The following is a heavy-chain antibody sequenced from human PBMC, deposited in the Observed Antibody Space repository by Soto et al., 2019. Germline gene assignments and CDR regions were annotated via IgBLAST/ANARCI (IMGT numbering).Heavy chain of an antibody. CDR2: IIPIFGTA. CDR1: GGTFSSYA. CDR3: ARCGYSYGIHNYYYGMDV. V-gene: IGHV1-69*13. J-gene: IGHJ6*02. Sequence: SVKVSCKASGGTFSSYAISWVRQAPGQGLEWMGGIIPIFGTANYAQKFQGRVTITADESTSTAYMELSSLRSEDTAVYYCARCGYSYGIHNYYYGMDVWGQGTTVTVSS. D-gene: IGHD5-18*01.